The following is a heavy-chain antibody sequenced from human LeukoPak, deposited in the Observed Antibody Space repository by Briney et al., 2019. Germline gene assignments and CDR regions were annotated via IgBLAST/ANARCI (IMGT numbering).Heavy chain of an antibody. D-gene: IGHD6-19*01. V-gene: IGHV3-23*01. CDR2: ISGSGGST. Sequence: PGGSLRLSCAASGFIFTNYFMSWVRQAPGQGLEWVSAISGSGGSTYYADSVKGRFTISRDNSKNTLYLQMKGLRAEDTAVYYCASQRHHRVAVTASYDYWGRGTLVSVSP. CDR1: GFIFTNYF. J-gene: IGHJ4*02. CDR3: ASQRHHRVAVTASYDY.